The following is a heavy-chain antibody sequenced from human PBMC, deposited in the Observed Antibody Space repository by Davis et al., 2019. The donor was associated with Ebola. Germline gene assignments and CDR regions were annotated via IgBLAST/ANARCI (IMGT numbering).Heavy chain of an antibody. Sequence: SETLSLTCAVYGGSFSGYYWSWIRQPPGKGLEWIGEINHSGSTNYNPSLKSRVTISVDTSKNQFSLKLSSVTAADTAVYYCARGRIAVAGTVLYYYYGMDVWGQGTTVTVSS. J-gene: IGHJ6*02. V-gene: IGHV4-34*01. D-gene: IGHD6-19*01. CDR1: GGSFSGYY. CDR2: INHSGST. CDR3: ARGRIAVAGTVLYYYYGMDV.